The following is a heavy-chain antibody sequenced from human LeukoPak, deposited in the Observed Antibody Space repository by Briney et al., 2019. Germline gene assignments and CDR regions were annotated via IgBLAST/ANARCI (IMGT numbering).Heavy chain of an antibody. CDR2: IFPSGGEI. CDR3: ATYRQVLLPFES. CDR1: GFTFSSYS. D-gene: IGHD2-8*02. J-gene: IGHJ4*02. V-gene: IGHV3-21*04. Sequence: GGSLRLSCAASGFTFSSYSMNWVRQPPGKGLEWVSSIFPSGGEIHYADSVGGRFTISRDNSTSTLSLQMNSLRAEDTAIYYCATYRQVLLPFESWGQGTLVTVSS.